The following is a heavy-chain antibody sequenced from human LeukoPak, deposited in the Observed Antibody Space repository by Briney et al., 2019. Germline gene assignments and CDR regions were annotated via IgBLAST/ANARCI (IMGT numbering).Heavy chain of an antibody. CDR3: RDPFDY. J-gene: IGHJ4*02. Sequence: PGGSLRLSCTASGFTFGDYAMNWFRQAPGKGLEWVAFIQYDGSDKYYADSVKGRFTISRDNSKNTLYLQMNSLRTEDTAVYYCRDPFDYWGQGTLVTVSS. V-gene: IGHV3-30*02. CDR1: GFTFGDYA. CDR2: IQYDGSDK.